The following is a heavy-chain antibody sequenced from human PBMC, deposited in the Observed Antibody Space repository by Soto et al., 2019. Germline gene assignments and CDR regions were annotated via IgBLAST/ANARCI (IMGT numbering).Heavy chain of an antibody. Sequence: QVQLVESGGGLVQPGRSLRLSCAASGFTFNNYGMHWVRQAPGKGLEWVAVIWNDGNGDYYANSVKCRFTISRDNSKNTLYLQLSILRAEKTAVYYCARRQNAATTRREASARDAMGVWGQGTTITISS. CDR1: GFTFNNYG. J-gene: IGHJ6*02. V-gene: IGHV3-33*01. CDR3: ARRQNAATTRREASARDAMGV. D-gene: IGHD2-15*01. CDR2: IWNDGNGD.